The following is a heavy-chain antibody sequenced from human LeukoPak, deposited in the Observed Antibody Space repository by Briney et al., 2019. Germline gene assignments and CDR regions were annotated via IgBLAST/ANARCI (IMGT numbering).Heavy chain of an antibody. CDR1: GVTLSDHH. V-gene: IGHV3-72*01. CDR2: TRDKARGYTT. Sequence: GGSLRLSCAASGVTLSDHHMDWVRQAPGKGLKWVGRTRDKARGYTTGYAASVKGRFTISRDDSKTLVYLQMNSLRTEDTAVYLCARDGAEGDNSAFDMWGQGTVVTVSS. D-gene: IGHD3-22*01. J-gene: IGHJ3*02. CDR3: ARDGAEGDNSAFDM.